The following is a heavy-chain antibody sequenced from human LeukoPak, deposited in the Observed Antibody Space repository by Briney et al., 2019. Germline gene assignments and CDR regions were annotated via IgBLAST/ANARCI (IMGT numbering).Heavy chain of an antibody. CDR1: GGSFSGYY. CDR2: INHSGST. CDR3: ARALEFKGLGWFDP. V-gene: IGHV4-34*01. J-gene: IGHJ5*02. Sequence: SETLSLTCAVYGGSFSGYYWSWIRQPPGKGLEWIGEINHSGSTNYNPSLKSRVTISVDTSKNQFSLKLSSVTAADTAVYYCARALEFKGLGWFDPWGQGTLVTVSS.